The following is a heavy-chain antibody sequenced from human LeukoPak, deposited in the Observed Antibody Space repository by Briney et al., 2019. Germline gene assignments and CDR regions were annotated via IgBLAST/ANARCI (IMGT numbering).Heavy chain of an antibody. CDR3: VRAVGPVGGYDSP. Sequence: PSETLSLTYTVSGASISSYYWSWIRQPAGKGLEWIGYIYYSGSTNYNPSLKSRVTISLDTSKNQFSLKLSSVTAADTAVYYCVRAVGPVGGYDSPWGQGTLVTVSS. D-gene: IGHD5-12*01. V-gene: IGHV4-59*01. J-gene: IGHJ5*02. CDR2: IYYSGST. CDR1: GASISSYY.